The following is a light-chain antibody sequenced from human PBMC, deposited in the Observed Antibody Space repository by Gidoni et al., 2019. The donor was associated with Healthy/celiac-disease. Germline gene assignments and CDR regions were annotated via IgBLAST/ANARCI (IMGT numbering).Light chain of an antibody. J-gene: IGKJ2*01. CDR3: QQYYSTPYT. CDR2: GAS. Sequence: DILMTQSPDSLAVSLGERATINCKSSQSVLYSSNNKNYLAWYQQKPGQPPKLLIYGASTRESGVPDRFSGSGSGTDFTLTISSLQAEDVAVYYCQQYYSTPYTCGQGTKLEIK. CDR1: QSVLYSSNNKNY. V-gene: IGKV4-1*01.